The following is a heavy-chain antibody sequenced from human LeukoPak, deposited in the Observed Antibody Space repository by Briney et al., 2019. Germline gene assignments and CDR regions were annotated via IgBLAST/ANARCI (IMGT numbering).Heavy chain of an antibody. CDR3: ARVRATDFTSSYAFDI. CDR1: GFTFSSYG. J-gene: IGHJ3*02. Sequence: GGSLRLSCAASGFTFSSYGMHWVRQAPGKGLEWVAVISYDGSNKYYADSVKGRFTISRDNAKNTLYLQMNSLRAEDTAVYYCARVRATDFTSSYAFDIWGQGTMVTVSS. D-gene: IGHD2-2*01. CDR2: ISYDGSNK. V-gene: IGHV3-30*03.